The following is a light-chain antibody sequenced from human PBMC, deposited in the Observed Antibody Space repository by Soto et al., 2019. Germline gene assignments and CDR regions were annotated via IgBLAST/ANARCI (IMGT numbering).Light chain of an antibody. CDR1: QSVNRL. J-gene: IGKJ1*01. CDR2: DAS. Sequence: EIVLTQSPATLSLSPGERATLSCRASQSVNRLLAWYQQKPGQAPRLLIYDASNRATGIPARFSGSGSGTEFTLSISSLQSEDFAVYYCQQYNNWPRTFGQGTKVDIK. CDR3: QQYNNWPRT. V-gene: IGKV3-11*01.